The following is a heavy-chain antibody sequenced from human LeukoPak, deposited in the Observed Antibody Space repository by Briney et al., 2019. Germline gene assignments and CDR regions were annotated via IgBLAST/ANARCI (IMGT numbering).Heavy chain of an antibody. CDR1: GFTFSSYG. Sequence: GGSLRLSCAASGFTFSSYGMHWVRQAPGKGLEWVAVISYDGSNKYYADSVKGRFTISRDNSKNTLYLQMNSLRAEDTAVYYCAKSRIARHTAMYVFDYWGQGTLVTVSS. CDR2: ISYDGSNK. V-gene: IGHV3-30*18. CDR3: AKSRIARHTAMYVFDY. J-gene: IGHJ4*02. D-gene: IGHD5-18*01.